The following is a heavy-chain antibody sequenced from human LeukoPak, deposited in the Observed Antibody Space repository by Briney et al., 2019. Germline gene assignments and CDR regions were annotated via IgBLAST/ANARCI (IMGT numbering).Heavy chain of an antibody. Sequence: PSETPSLTCTVSGGSISSSSYYWGWIRQPPGKGLEWIGSIYYSGSTYYNPSLKSRVTISVDTSKNQFSLKLSSVTAADTAVYYCARLRAGAAGPYFDYWGQGTLVTVSS. CDR1: GGSISSSSYY. V-gene: IGHV4-39*01. J-gene: IGHJ4*02. CDR2: IYYSGST. CDR3: ARLRAGAAGPYFDY. D-gene: IGHD6-13*01.